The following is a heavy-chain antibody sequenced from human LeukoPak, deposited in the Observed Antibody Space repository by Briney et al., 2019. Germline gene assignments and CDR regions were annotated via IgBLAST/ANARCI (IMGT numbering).Heavy chain of an antibody. Sequence: PGGSLRLSCAASGFTFSRYVMSWVRQAPGKGLEWVSSITSGSSHIYYADSVKGRFTISRDNAKSSLYLQMNSLRAEDTAVYYCARDPYSGSYGADYYYYMDVWGRGTTVTISS. CDR1: GFTFSRYV. CDR3: ARDPYSGSYGADYYYYMDV. CDR2: ITSGSSHI. D-gene: IGHD1-26*01. J-gene: IGHJ6*03. V-gene: IGHV3-21*01.